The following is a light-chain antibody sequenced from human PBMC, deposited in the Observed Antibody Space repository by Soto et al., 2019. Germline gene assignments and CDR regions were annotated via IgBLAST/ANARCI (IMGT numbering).Light chain of an antibody. V-gene: IGKV3-20*01. CDR3: QQYGRSPPEFT. J-gene: IGKJ3*01. CDR1: QTISSNY. Sequence: EIVLTQSLGTLSLSAGERATLSCRASQTISSNYLAWYQQKPGQAPRLLIFGASYRATGIPDRFSGSGSGTDFTLTISRLEPEDFAVYYSQQYGRSPPEFTFGPGTKVDIK. CDR2: GAS.